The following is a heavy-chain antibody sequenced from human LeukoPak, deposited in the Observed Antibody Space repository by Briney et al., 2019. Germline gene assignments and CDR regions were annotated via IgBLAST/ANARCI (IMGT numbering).Heavy chain of an antibody. CDR3: ARDATEYGDSHFDW. V-gene: IGHV3-33*01. Sequence: GRSLRLSCSASGFSFSSDGMHWVRQAPGKGLEWVAVIWHDGSHQYYADSEKGRFTISRDNSRNTVYLQMDRLRVEDTAVYYCARDATEYGDSHFDWWGQGTLVTVSS. D-gene: IGHD4-17*01. J-gene: IGHJ4*02. CDR2: IWHDGSHQ. CDR1: GFSFSSDG.